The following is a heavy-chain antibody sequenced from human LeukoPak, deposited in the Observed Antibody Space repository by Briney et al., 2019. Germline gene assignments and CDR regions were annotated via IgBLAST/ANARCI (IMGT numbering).Heavy chain of an antibody. CDR2: IWYDGSNE. CDR3: VRECRIAVAGLNWLDP. D-gene: IGHD6-19*01. Sequence: GGSLRLSCAASGFTFSSYSLHWVRQAPGKGLEWVAIIWYDGSNEYYADSVKGRFTISRDDSKNTLHLQMNSLRVEDTGVYYCVRECRIAVAGLNWLDPWGQGTLVTVSS. CDR1: GFTFSSYS. V-gene: IGHV3-33*01. J-gene: IGHJ5*02.